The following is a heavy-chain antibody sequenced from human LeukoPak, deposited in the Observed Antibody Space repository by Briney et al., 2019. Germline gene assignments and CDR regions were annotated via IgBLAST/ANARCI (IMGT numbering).Heavy chain of an antibody. CDR3: ARTAGSRGGYNWFDP. V-gene: IGHV4-59*01. Sequence: SETLSLTCTVSGGSISSYYWSWIRQPPWKGLEWIGHIYYSGSTNYNPSLKSRVTISVDTSKNQFSLKLSSVIAADTAVYYCARTAGSRGGYNWFDPWGQGTLVTVSS. CDR2: IYYSGST. D-gene: IGHD6-13*01. J-gene: IGHJ5*02. CDR1: GGSISSYY.